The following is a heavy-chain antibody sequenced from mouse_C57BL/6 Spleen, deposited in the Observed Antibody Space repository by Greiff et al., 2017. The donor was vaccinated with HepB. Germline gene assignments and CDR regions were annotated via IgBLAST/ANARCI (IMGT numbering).Heavy chain of an antibody. CDR2: INPGSGGT. D-gene: IGHD2-14*01. CDR3: ARLEEYDGGGYAMDY. Sequence: QVHVKQSGAELVRPGTSVKVSCKASGYAFTNYLIEWVKQRPGQGLEWIGVINPGSGGTNYNEKFKGKATLTADKSSSTAYMQLSSLTSEDSAVYFCARLEEYDGGGYAMDYWGQGTSVTVSS. V-gene: IGHV1-54*01. J-gene: IGHJ4*01. CDR1: GYAFTNYL.